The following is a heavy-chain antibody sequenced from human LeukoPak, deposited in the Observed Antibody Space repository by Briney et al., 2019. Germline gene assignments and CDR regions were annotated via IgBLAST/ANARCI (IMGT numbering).Heavy chain of an antibody. D-gene: IGHD3-22*01. CDR3: ARAITMIVVVITGNAFDI. V-gene: IGHV1-8*01. J-gene: IGHJ3*02. CDR1: GYTFTSYD. CDR2: MNPNSGNT. Sequence: ASVKVSCKASGYTFTSYDINWVRQATGQGLEWMGWMNPNSGNTGYAQKFQGRVTMTRDTSISTAYMELSRLRSDDTAVYYCARAITMIVVVITGNAFDIWGQGTMVTVSS.